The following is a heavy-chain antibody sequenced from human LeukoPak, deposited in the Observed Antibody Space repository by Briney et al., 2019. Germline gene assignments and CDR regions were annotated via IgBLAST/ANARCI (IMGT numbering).Heavy chain of an antibody. D-gene: IGHD2-15*01. CDR3: AKETRIYYGLDV. Sequence: GGSLRLSCSASGFIFSTYALNWVRQAPGKGLEWVSATSGSGGSSYYADSVEGRFTISRDNSKNTLYLQMNSLRAEDTGIYYCAKETRIYYGLDVWGQGTTVTVS. V-gene: IGHV3-23*01. CDR1: GFIFSTYA. CDR2: TSGSGGSS. J-gene: IGHJ6*02.